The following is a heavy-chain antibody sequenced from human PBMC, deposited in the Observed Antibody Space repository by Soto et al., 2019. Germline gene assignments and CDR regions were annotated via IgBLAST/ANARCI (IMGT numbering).Heavy chain of an antibody. CDR3: ARDATYRDSSVYYDVFDI. V-gene: IGHV3-7*05. CDR1: GFTFSYYW. CDR2: IRRGGGEE. D-gene: IGHD3-22*01. Sequence: DVQLMESGGCLVQPGGSLRLSCAASGFTFSYYWMTWVRQAPGKGLEWVANIRRGGGEEHYADSVKGRFSVSRDNAKESLYLQMNSLRIEDTAVYYCARDATYRDSSVYYDVFDIWGQGTMVTVSS. J-gene: IGHJ3*02.